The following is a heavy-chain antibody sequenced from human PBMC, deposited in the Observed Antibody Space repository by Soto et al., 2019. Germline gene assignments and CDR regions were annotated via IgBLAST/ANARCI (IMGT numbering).Heavy chain of an antibody. Sequence: SETLSLTCAVSGASISGSYYYWAWLRQSPGKGPEWIGSVFYTGFTSYNPSLESRVSVSVDTSKSQFSLKLSAVTAADTAVYYCATSQKGYNWNYFDHWGQGALVTVPQ. V-gene: IGHV4-39*01. D-gene: IGHD1-20*01. CDR2: VFYTGFT. CDR3: ATSQKGYNWNYFDH. J-gene: IGHJ4*02. CDR1: GASISGSYYY.